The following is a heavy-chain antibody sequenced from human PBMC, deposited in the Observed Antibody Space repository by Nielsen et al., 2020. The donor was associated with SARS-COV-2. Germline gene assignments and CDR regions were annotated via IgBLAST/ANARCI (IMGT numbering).Heavy chain of an antibody. CDR3: AREDSWELLRTYDALDI. CDR1: GFPFSSFA. Sequence: GESLKISCAASGFPFSSFAMHWVRQAPGKGLEWVAVISFDGSDEYSADSVKGRFTISRDNAKNTLDLQMTSLRTEDTAVYYCAREDSWELLRTYDALDIWGQGTMVSVSS. J-gene: IGHJ3*02. V-gene: IGHV3-30-3*01. D-gene: IGHD1-26*01. CDR2: ISFDGSDE.